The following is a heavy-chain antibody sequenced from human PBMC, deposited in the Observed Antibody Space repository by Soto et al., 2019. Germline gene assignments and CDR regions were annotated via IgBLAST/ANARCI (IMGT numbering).Heavy chain of an antibody. CDR3: ARGDYGAGCYPLPYVDY. J-gene: IGHJ4*02. CDR1: GYSFTGYY. V-gene: IGHV1-2*02. Sequence: HEHLVQSGAEVKRPGASLKVSCKASGYSFTGYYIHWVRQAPGQGLEWMGWINPDSGATNYAQNYQGRVALTRLTAIISAAMDLTSRTSEDTAVYDSARGDYGAGCYPLPYVDYGGQGTLVIVSS. CDR2: INPDSGAT. D-gene: IGHD3-9*01.